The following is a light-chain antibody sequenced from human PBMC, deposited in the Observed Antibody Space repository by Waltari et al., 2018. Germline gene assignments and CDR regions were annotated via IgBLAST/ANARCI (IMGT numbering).Light chain of an antibody. CDR3: AAWDDTLKGL. Sequence: HSVLTQPPTASRHPGTRVTTTCSSASSHIGRPSFHWYQQIPVTAPRLLMFNDDQRASGVPGRFSGSRSVTSASLAISGLQSEDEATYYCAAWDDTLKGLFGGGTTLTVL. J-gene: IGLJ3*02. CDR1: SSHIGRPS. CDR2: NDD. V-gene: IGLV1-44*01.